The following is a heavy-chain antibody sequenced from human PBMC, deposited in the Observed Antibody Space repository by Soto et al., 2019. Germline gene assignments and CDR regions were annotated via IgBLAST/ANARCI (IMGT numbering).Heavy chain of an antibody. Sequence: QVQLVQSGAEVKKPGSSVKVSSKASGGTFSSYIISWVRQAPGQGLEWMGRIIPIVGIANYAQRFQGRVTITADKSTSTAYMEMSSLRSEDTAVYYCARGGVAGFDPWGQGTLVTVSS. D-gene: IGHD6-19*01. CDR3: ARGGVAGFDP. CDR1: GGTFSSYI. CDR2: IIPIVGIA. V-gene: IGHV1-69*02. J-gene: IGHJ5*02.